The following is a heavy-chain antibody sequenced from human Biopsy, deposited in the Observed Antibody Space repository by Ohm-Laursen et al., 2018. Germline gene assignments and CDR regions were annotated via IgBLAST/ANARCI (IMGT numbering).Heavy chain of an antibody. J-gene: IGHJ6*02. CDR1: GFSFNTYT. Sequence: LRLSCTASGFSFNTYTMNWVRQAPGKGLEWVSSISGSSTCIHCTDSVKGRCTIPRDNAKSSLYLQMNSLSAEDTAVYYCARDQGSYYYGMDVWGQGTTVTVSS. CDR2: ISGSSTCI. V-gene: IGHV3-21*06. CDR3: ARDQGSYYYGMDV.